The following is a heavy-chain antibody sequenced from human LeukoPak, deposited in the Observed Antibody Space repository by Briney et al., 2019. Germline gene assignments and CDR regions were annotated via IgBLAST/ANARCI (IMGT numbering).Heavy chain of an antibody. Sequence: PGGSLRLSFAASGFTFSSYSMNWVRQAPGEGLGWVSFIINSSSYIYYADSVKGRFTISRDNAKNSLYLQMNSLRAEDTAVYYCARDPFTSGDYYDSSGYSGYWGQGTLVTVSS. D-gene: IGHD3-22*01. CDR1: GFTFSSYS. CDR2: IINSSSYI. V-gene: IGHV3-21*01. J-gene: IGHJ4*02. CDR3: ARDPFTSGDYYDSSGYSGY.